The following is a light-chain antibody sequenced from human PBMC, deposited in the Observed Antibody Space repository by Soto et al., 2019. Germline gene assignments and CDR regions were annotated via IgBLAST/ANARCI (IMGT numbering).Light chain of an antibody. CDR2: AAY. J-gene: IGKJ4*01. CDR3: QQVDTSHS. CDR1: QGMSSY. Sequence: IQVTQSPSSLSSSVGDRITITCRVSQGMSSYLAWYHQKPGKAPKLLIYAAYTLQSGVPSRFSGGGSGPDFTLTISNLQPEDIATYYCQQVDTSHSFGGGTKVEIK. V-gene: IGKV1-9*01.